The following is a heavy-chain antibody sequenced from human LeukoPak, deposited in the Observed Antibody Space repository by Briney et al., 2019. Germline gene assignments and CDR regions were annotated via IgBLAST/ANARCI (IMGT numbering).Heavy chain of an antibody. J-gene: IGHJ3*02. CDR2: TNPGGNT. Sequence: SETLSLTCAVYGGSFNGFYWDWIRPPPGKLLEWIGETNPGGNTNYNPSLKSRVTISVDTSKNQFSLKVYSVTAADTAVYYCARPKAGYSSTDAFDIWGQGTEVTVSS. D-gene: IGHD2-2*01. V-gene: IGHV4-34*01. CDR3: ARPKAGYSSTDAFDI. CDR1: GGSFNGFY.